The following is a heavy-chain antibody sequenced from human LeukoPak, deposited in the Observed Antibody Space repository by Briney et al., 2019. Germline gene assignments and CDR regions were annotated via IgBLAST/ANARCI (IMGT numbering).Heavy chain of an antibody. V-gene: IGHV3-53*01. CDR2: IYSGGST. D-gene: IGHD3-22*01. CDR3: ARAQHPSPYSSPGAGGYYYDSSGYFT. Sequence: GGSLRLSCAASGFTVSSNYMSWVRQAPGKGLEWVSVIYSGGSTYYADSVKGRFTISRDNSKNTLYLQMNSLRAEDTAVYYCARAQHPSPYSSPGAGGYYYDSSGYFTWGQGTLVTVSS. CDR1: GFTVSSNY. J-gene: IGHJ5*02.